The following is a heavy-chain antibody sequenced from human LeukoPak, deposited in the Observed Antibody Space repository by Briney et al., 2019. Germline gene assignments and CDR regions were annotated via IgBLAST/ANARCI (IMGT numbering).Heavy chain of an antibody. CDR1: GFTFSSYS. J-gene: IGHJ3*02. D-gene: IGHD2-2*02. Sequence: GGSLRLSCAASGFTFSSYSMNWVRQAPGKGLEWVSYISSSSSTIYYADSVKGRFTISRDNAKNSLYLQMNSLRAEDTAVYYCARCYQLLYRAFDIWGQGTMVTVSS. V-gene: IGHV3-48*01. CDR3: ARCYQLLYRAFDI. CDR2: ISSSSSTI.